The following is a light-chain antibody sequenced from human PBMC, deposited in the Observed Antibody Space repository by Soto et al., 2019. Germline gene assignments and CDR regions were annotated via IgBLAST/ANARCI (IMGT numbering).Light chain of an antibody. V-gene: IGKV4-1*01. CDR3: QHYLNTPQN. CDR1: QSILYSPNNKNY. Sequence: DIVMTQSPDSLAVSLGERATINCKSSQSILYSPNNKNYLAWYQQKPGQPPKLLIYWASTRESGVPDRFSGSGSGTDFTLTISSLQAEDVAVYYCQHYLNTPQNFGQGTKVALK. CDR2: WAS. J-gene: IGKJ1*01.